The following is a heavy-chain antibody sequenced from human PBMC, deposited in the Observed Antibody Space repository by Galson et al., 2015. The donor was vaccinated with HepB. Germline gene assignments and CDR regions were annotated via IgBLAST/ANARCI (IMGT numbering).Heavy chain of an antibody. CDR1: GDSVSSNSAA. Sequence: CAISGDSVSSNSAAWNWIRQSPSRGLEWLGRTYYRSKWYNDYAVSVKSRITINPDTSKNQFSLQLNSVTPEDTAVYYCARDRRRVTGAYYYYGMDVWGQGTTVTASS. D-gene: IGHD2-21*02. CDR2: TYYRSKWYN. CDR3: ARDRRRVTGAYYYYGMDV. V-gene: IGHV6-1*01. J-gene: IGHJ6*02.